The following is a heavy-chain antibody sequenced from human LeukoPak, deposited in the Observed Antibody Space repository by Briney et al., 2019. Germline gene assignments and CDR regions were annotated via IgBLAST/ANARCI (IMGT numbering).Heavy chain of an antibody. V-gene: IGHV3-48*01. Sequence: GGSLRLSCAASGFSFRSYSMNWVRQAPGKGLEWVSYISSTSSTIYYADSVKGRFTISRDNAENSLYLQMNSLRAEDTALYYCARGLTGVDYWGQGAQVTVSS. CDR1: GFSFRSYS. CDR2: ISSTSSTI. CDR3: ARGLTGVDY. J-gene: IGHJ4*02. D-gene: IGHD7-27*01.